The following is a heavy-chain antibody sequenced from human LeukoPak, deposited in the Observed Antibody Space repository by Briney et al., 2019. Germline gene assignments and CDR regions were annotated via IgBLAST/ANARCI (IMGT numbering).Heavy chain of an antibody. CDR1: GGSINDYY. J-gene: IGHJ4*02. Sequence: SETLSLTCTVSGGSINDYYWSWIRQPPGKGLEWIGYIHYGGNTDYNPSLKRRVVISVDTPNNRFSLKLNSVTAADTAVYYCARRGSGYPYYFDYWGQGTLVTVSS. CDR3: ARRGSGYPYYFDY. V-gene: IGHV4-59*01. D-gene: IGHD3-22*01. CDR2: IHYGGNT.